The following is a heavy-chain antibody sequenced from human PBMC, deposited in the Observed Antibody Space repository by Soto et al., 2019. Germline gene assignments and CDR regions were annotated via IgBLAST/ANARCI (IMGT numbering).Heavy chain of an antibody. V-gene: IGHV3-23*01. CDR2: ISNNGDTA. CDR1: GFTFSSYA. Sequence: GSLRLSCATSGFTFSSYAMVWVRQAAEKGLEWVASISNNGDTAYYADSVKGRFTISRGNSENTLYLQMNGLRADDTALYFCAKSRVFIGAIVTLLDSWGQGTPVTVSS. CDR3: AKSRVFIGAIVTLLDS. D-gene: IGHD3-16*02. J-gene: IGHJ4*02.